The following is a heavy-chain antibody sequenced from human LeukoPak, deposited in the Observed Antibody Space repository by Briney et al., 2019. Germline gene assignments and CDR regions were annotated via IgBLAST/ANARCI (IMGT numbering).Heavy chain of an antibody. Sequence: GASVKVSCKASGYTFTGYYMHWVRQAPEQGLEWMGWINPNSGGTNYAQKFQGRVTMTRDTSISTAYMELSRLRSDDTAVYYCARVRDYYDSSGYCIDYWGQGTLVTVSS. CDR2: INPNSGGT. CDR3: ARVRDYYDSSGYCIDY. D-gene: IGHD3-22*01. CDR1: GYTFTGYY. J-gene: IGHJ4*02. V-gene: IGHV1-2*02.